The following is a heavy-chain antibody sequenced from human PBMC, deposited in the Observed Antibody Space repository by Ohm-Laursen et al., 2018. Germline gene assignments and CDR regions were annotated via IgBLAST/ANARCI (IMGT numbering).Heavy chain of an antibody. CDR3: VKAILGARSAFDI. CDR2: IGASAAT. J-gene: IGHJ3*02. V-gene: IGHV3-23*01. D-gene: IGHD1-26*01. CDR1: GFTFSTYA. Sequence: SLRLSCTASGFTFSTYAVNWVRQAPGKGLEWVSFIGASAATYYADSVTGRFTISRDNSKNTVYLQLNSLRAEDTALYYCVKAILGARSAFDIWGQGAMVTVSS.